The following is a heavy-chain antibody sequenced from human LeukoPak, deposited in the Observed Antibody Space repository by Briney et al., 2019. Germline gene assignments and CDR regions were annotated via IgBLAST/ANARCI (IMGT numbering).Heavy chain of an antibody. Sequence: GGSLRLSCAASGFTFSSYGMHWVRQAPGKGLEWVAVISYDGSNKYYADSVKGRFTISRDNSKNTLYLQMNSLRAEDTAVYYCASSWYYFDYWGQGTLVTVSS. CDR2: ISYDGSNK. CDR1: GFTFSSYG. V-gene: IGHV3-30*03. J-gene: IGHJ4*02. CDR3: ASSWYYFDY. D-gene: IGHD6-13*01.